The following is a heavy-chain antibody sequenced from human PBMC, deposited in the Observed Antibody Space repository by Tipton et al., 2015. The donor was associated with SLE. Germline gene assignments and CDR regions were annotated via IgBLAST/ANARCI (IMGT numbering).Heavy chain of an antibody. Sequence: LSLTCTVSGGSINNSSYYWAWIRQPPGKGLEWVGNLYYRGSTYYNPSLKSRVTISADRSKNHFSLRLTSVTAADTAIYYCARRGNLLGTWGQGTLVTVSS. V-gene: IGHV4-39*02. CDR1: GGSINNSSYY. J-gene: IGHJ4*02. D-gene: IGHD1-7*01. CDR3: ARRGNLLGT. CDR2: LYYRGST.